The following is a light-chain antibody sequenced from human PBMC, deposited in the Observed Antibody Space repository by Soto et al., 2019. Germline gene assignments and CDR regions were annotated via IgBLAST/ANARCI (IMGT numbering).Light chain of an antibody. CDR3: AAWDDTLKGVI. CDR1: SSDVGAYNY. V-gene: IGLV2-14*01. J-gene: IGLJ2*01. CDR2: EVS. Sequence: QSALTQPASVSGSPGQSITISCTGTSSDVGAYNYVSWYQQHPGKAPKLMIYEVSYRPSGVSDRFSGSRSGNTASLTISGLQSEDEADYYCAAWDDTLKGVIFGGGTKLTVL.